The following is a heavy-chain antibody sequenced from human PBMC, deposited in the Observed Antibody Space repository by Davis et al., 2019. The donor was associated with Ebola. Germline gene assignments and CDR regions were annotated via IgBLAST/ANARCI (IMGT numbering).Heavy chain of an antibody. CDR1: GFTFDDYA. V-gene: IGHV3-73*01. Sequence: GESLKISCAASGFTFDDYAMHWVRQASGKGLEWVGRIRSKANSYATAYAASVKGRFTISRDNAKNSLYLQMNSLRAEDTAVYYCARDTEGIAVAGDPPEYWGQGTLVTVSS. CDR2: IRSKANSYAT. D-gene: IGHD6-19*01. CDR3: ARDTEGIAVAGDPPEY. J-gene: IGHJ4*02.